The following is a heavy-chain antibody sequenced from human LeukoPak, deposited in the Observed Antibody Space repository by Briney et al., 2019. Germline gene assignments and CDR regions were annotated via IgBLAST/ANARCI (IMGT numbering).Heavy chain of an antibody. Sequence: PGGSLRLSCAASGFTFSSYSMNWVRQAPGKGLEWVSSISSSSSYIYYADSVKGRFTISRDNAKNSLYLQMNSLRAEDTAVYYCARARAEYCSSTSCYSRVRGYYYYYGMDVWGQGTTVTVSS. CDR1: GFTFSSYS. CDR3: ARARAEYCSSTSCYSRVRGYYYYYGMDV. CDR2: ISSSSSYI. V-gene: IGHV3-21*01. D-gene: IGHD2-2*01. J-gene: IGHJ6*02.